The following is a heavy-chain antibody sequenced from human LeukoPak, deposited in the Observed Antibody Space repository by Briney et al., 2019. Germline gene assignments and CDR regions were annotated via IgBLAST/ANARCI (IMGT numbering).Heavy chain of an antibody. D-gene: IGHD3-3*01. CDR3: ARAGRGITIFGEDPFDP. J-gene: IGHJ5*02. Sequence: GGALRLSCAASGFTFSSYSMNWVRPAPGKGLEGVSCISSSSSTIYYAHSVKGRFTISRDNAKNSLYLQMNSLRAEDTAVYYCARAGRGITIFGEDPFDPWGQGTLVTVSS. V-gene: IGHV3-48*01. CDR1: GFTFSSYS. CDR2: ISSSSSTI.